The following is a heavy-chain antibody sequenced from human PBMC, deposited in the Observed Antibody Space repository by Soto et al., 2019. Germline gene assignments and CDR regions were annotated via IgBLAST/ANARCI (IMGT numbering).Heavy chain of an antibody. CDR3: ARDRYYGSGKDY. CDR2: NYSGANT. D-gene: IGHD3-10*01. V-gene: IGHV3-53*01. Sequence: EVQLVESGGGLIQPGGSLRLSCAASGFTVSSNYMSWVRQAAGKGLEWVSVNYSGANTYYADSVKGRFTISRDNSKNTLYLQLNSLRAEDTAVYYCARDRYYGSGKDYWGQGTLVTVSS. CDR1: GFTVSSNY. J-gene: IGHJ4*02.